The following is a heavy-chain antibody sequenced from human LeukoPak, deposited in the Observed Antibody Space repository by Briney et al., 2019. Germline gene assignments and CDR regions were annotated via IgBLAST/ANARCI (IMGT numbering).Heavy chain of an antibody. D-gene: IGHD6-13*01. J-gene: IGHJ5*02. CDR2: ISYDGSNK. V-gene: IGHV3-30*03. Sequence: GGSLRLSCAASGFTFSSYGMHWVRQAPGKGLEWVAVISYDGSNKYYADSVKGRFTISRDNSKNTLYLQMNSLRAEDTAVYYCARGGPAAGPNWFDPWGQGTLVTVSS. CDR1: GFTFSSYG. CDR3: ARGGPAAGPNWFDP.